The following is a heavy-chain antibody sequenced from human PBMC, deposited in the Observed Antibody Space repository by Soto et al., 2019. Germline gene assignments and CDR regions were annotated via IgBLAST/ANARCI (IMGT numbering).Heavy chain of an antibody. Sequence: ESGGGVVQPGRSLRLSCAASGFTFSSYGMHWVRQAPGKGLEWVAVIWYDGSNKYYADSVKGRFTISRDNSKNTLYLQMNSLRAEDTAVYYCARSPYGWNDFSYYYGMDVWGQGTTVTVSS. D-gene: IGHD1-1*01. CDR2: IWYDGSNK. J-gene: IGHJ6*02. CDR3: ARSPYGWNDFSYYYGMDV. CDR1: GFTFSSYG. V-gene: IGHV3-33*01.